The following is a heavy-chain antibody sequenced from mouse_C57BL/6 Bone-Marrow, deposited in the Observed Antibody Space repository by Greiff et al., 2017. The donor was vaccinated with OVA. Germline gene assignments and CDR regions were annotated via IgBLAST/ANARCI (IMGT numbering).Heavy chain of an antibody. CDR3: ARWGGGLDY. CDR1: GYTFTGYW. J-gene: IGHJ2*01. Sequence: QVQLQQSGAELMKPGASVKLSCKATGYTFTGYWIEWVKQRPGHGLEWIGEILPGSGSTNYHEKFKGKATFTADTSSNTAYMQLSSLTTEDSAIYYCARWGGGLDYWGQGTTLTVSS. CDR2: ILPGSGST. D-gene: IGHD1-1*02. V-gene: IGHV1-9*01.